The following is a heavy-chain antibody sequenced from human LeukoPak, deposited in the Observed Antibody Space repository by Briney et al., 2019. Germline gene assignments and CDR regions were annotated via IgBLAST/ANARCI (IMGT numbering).Heavy chain of an antibody. J-gene: IGHJ4*02. V-gene: IGHV3-66*02. CDR2: IYSGGST. D-gene: IGHD6-13*01. CDR1: GFTVSSTY. CDR3: ARDSNYDY. Sequence: GGSLRLSCAASGFTVSSTYMSWIRQAPGKGLEWVSVIYSGGSTYYADSVKGRFTISRDNSKNTLYLQMNSLRAEDTAVYYCARDSNYDYWGQGTLVTVSS.